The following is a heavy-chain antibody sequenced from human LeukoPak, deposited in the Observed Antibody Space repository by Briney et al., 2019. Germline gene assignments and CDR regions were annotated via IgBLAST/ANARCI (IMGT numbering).Heavy chain of an antibody. CDR2: ISSGSSYI. CDR1: GFTFSSYS. D-gene: IGHD6-13*01. V-gene: IGHV3-21*01. CDR3: ARDRWPLYYFDY. J-gene: IGHJ4*02. Sequence: GGSLRLSCAASGFTFSSYSMNWVRQAPGKGLEWVSSISSGSSYIYYADSVKGRFTISRDNAKNSLYLQMNSLRAEDTAVYYCARDRWPLYYFDYWGQGTLVTVSS.